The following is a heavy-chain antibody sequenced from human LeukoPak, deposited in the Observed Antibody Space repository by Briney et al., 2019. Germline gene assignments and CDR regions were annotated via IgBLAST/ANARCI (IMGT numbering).Heavy chain of an antibody. CDR2: FYSGGST. D-gene: IGHD6-19*01. J-gene: IGHJ4*01. V-gene: IGHV3-53*01. Sequence: GGSLRLSCAASGFTFSRYSMNWVRQAPGKGPECVSVFYSGGSTYYADSVKGRFTISRDKSKNTLYLQMNSLRAEDTAVYYCARAYSSGFERWDYFDYWGQEPWSPSPQ. CDR3: ARAYSSGFERWDYFDY. CDR1: GFTFSRYS.